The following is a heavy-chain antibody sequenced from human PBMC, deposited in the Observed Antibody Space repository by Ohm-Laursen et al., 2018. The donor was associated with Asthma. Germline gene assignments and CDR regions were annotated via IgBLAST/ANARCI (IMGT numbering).Heavy chain of an antibody. V-gene: IGHV3-74*01. D-gene: IGHD6-19*01. CDR2: INSDGSST. CDR3: AREVAVTGSHFEY. CDR1: GFTITNYW. J-gene: IGHJ4*02. Sequence: SLRLSCAASGFTITNYWMHWVRQAPGEGLVWVSRINSDGSSTSYADSVKGRFTISRDNAKNTLYLQMNSLRAEDTAVYYCAREVAVTGSHFEYWGQGTLVTVSS.